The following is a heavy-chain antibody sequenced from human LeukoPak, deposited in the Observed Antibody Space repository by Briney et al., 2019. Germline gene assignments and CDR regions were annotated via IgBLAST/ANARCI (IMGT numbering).Heavy chain of an antibody. CDR3: AKDLMTTVTTPDY. J-gene: IGHJ4*02. CDR1: GFTFSSYG. Sequence: GRSLRLSCAASGFTFSSYGMHWVRQAPGKGLERVAIISYDGSNKYYADSVKGRFTISRDNSKNTLYLQMNSLRSEDTAVYYCAKDLMTTVTTPDYWGQGTLVTVSS. D-gene: IGHD4-17*01. V-gene: IGHV3-30*18. CDR2: ISYDGSNK.